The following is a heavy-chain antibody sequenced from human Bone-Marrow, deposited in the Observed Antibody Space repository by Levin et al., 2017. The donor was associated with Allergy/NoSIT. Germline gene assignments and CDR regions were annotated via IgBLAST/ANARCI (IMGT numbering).Heavy chain of an antibody. CDR2: INPSGGST. V-gene: IGHV1-46*01. D-gene: IGHD2-21*02. J-gene: IGHJ5*02. CDR3: ARTCGGDCYTNWFDP. CDR1: GYTFTSYY. Sequence: ASVKVSCKASGYTFTSYYMHWVRQAPGQGLEWMGIINPSGGSTSYAQKFQGRVTMTRDTSTSTVYMELSSLRSEDTAVYYCARTCGGDCYTNWFDPWGQGTLVTVSS.